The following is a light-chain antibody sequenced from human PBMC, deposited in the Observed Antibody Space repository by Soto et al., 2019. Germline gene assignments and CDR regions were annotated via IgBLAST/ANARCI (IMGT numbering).Light chain of an antibody. CDR3: QHRSIWPVS. J-gene: IGKJ5*01. CDR1: RSVSNY. V-gene: IGKV3-11*01. CDR2: DAS. Sequence: EIVLTQSPATLSLSPGETATLSCRASRSVSNYLAWYQQKPGQAPRLLIFDASNRATGIPARFSGSGSATDFTLTISSLEPEDFAVYYCQHRSIWPVSFGQGTRLEI.